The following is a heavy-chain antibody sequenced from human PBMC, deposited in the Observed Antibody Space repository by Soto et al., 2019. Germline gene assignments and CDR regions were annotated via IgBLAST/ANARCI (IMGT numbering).Heavy chain of an antibody. CDR2: TSSSGSDT. CDR1: GFTFSDFY. Sequence: QVPLVESGGGLVKPGGCLRLSCAASGFTFSDFYMSWIRQAPGKGLEWVSYTSSSGSDTNYADSVKGRFTVSRDNAKNSLYLEMNSLRAEDTAVYYCARSLRGYSGYSGYWGQGTLVTVSS. J-gene: IGHJ4*02. V-gene: IGHV3-11*05. D-gene: IGHD5-12*01. CDR3: ARSLRGYSGYSGY.